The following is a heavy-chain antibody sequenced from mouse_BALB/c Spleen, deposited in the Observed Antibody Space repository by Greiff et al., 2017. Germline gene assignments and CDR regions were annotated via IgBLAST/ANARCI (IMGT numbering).Heavy chain of an antibody. V-gene: IGHV14-4*02. Sequence: EVQVVESGAELVRSGASVKLSCTASGFNIKDYYMHWVKQRPEQGLEWIGWIDPENGDTEYAPKFQGKATMTADTSSNTAYLQLSSLTSEDTAVYYCNPFGSSGYAYFDYWGQGTTLTVSS. D-gene: IGHD3-1*01. CDR2: IDPENGDT. J-gene: IGHJ2*01. CDR1: GFNIKDYY. CDR3: NPFGSSGYAYFDY.